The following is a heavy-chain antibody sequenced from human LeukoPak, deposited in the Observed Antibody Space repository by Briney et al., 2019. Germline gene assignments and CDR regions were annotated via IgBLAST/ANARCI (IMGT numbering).Heavy chain of an antibody. CDR2: ISGSGGST. Sequence: GGSLRHSCAASGFTFSSYGMSWVRQAPGKGLEWVSAISGSGGSTYYADSVKGRFTISRDNSKNTLYLQMNSLRAEDTAVYYCAKDLYYDILTGPSDYWGQGTLVTVSS. D-gene: IGHD3-9*01. CDR1: GFTFSSYG. J-gene: IGHJ4*02. V-gene: IGHV3-23*01. CDR3: AKDLYYDILTGPSDY.